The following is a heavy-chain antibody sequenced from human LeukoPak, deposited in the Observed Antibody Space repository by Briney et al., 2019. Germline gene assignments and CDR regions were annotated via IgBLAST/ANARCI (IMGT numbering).Heavy chain of an antibody. CDR2: IWYDGSNK. V-gene: IGHV3-33*01. Sequence: GGSLRLSCTSSGFTFRTYGIHWVRQAPGKGLEWVAVIWYDGSNKFYADSVKGRFTISRDNSKNTLWLRMDSLRAEDTAVYYCTRNWNHYLDYWGQGTQVTVSS. D-gene: IGHD1-1*01. CDR3: TRNWNHYLDY. J-gene: IGHJ4*02. CDR1: GFTFRTYG.